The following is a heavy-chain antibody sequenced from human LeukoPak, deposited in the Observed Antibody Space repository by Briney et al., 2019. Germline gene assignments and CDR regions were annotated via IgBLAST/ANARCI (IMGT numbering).Heavy chain of an antibody. J-gene: IGHJ5*02. CDR1: GGSISSGDYY. Sequence: PSETLSLTCTVSGGSISSGDYYWSWIRQPPGKGLEWIGEINHSGSTNYNPSLKSRVTISVDTSKNQFSLKLSSVTAADTAVYYCARVQAVAGLRAWGQGTLVTVSS. CDR2: INHSGST. D-gene: IGHD6-19*01. V-gene: IGHV4-39*07. CDR3: ARVQAVAGLRA.